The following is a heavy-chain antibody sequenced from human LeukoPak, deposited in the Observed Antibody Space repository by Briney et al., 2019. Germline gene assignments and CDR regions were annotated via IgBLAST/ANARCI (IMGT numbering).Heavy chain of an antibody. D-gene: IGHD3-22*01. CDR1: GFSLSTSGVG. CDR2: IYWDDDK. V-gene: IGHV2-5*02. Sequence: SGPTLVKPTQTLTLTCTFSGFSLSTSGVGVGWIRQPPGKALEWLALIYWDDDKRYSPSLKSRLTITKDTSKNQVVLTMTNMDPVDTATYYCAHLYYYDSSGYYPFDYWGQGTRVTVSS. J-gene: IGHJ4*02. CDR3: AHLYYYDSSGYYPFDY.